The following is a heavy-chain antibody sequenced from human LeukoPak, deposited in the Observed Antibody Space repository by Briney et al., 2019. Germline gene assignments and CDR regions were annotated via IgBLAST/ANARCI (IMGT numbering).Heavy chain of an antibody. CDR3: ARDIELST. Sequence: GGSLRLSCAASGLMFKGAAMPWVRQAPAKGLEWVSLIASSGLNTFYADSVRGRLTISRDNSKNTLSLQMNSLRVEDTAIYYCARDIELSTWGLGTLVTVSS. J-gene: IGHJ3*01. CDR1: GLMFKGAA. V-gene: IGHV3-23*01. D-gene: IGHD5-12*01. CDR2: IASSGLNT.